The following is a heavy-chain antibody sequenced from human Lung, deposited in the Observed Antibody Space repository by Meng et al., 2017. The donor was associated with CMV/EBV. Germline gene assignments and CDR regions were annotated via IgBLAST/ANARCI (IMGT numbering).Heavy chain of an antibody. CDR3: ASGTPGRSYCDY. J-gene: IGHJ4*02. CDR2: FVNYVDT. CDR1: GYTFGSYG. Sequence: QVHLTRSVPEVNKPGASVRFSCKASGYTFGSYGICWVRQAPGQGLEWRGWFVNYVDTYPAPKFQGRVTMTTDTHTNTAFMELRSLTSDDTAVYYCASGTPGRSYCDYWGQGTLVTVSS. D-gene: IGHD2-15*01. V-gene: IGHV1-18*01.